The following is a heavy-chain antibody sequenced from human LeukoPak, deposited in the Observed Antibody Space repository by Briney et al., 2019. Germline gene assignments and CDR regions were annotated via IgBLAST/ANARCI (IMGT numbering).Heavy chain of an antibody. D-gene: IGHD6-19*01. CDR1: GFTFSGSA. CDR2: IRSKANIYAT. J-gene: IGHJ2*01. V-gene: IGHV3-73*01. Sequence: PGGSLRLSCAASGFTFSGSAMHWVRQASGRGLEWVGRIRSKANIYATAYAASMKGRFTISRDDSENTAYLQMNSLKTEDTAVYYCAKDREPQQWLVGLFDLWGRGTLVTVSS. CDR3: AKDREPQQWLVGLFDL.